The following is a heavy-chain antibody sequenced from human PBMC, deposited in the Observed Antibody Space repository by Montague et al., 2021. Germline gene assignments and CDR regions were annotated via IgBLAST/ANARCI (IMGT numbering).Heavy chain of an antibody. CDR1: GFRFDDYT. D-gene: IGHD3-10*01. V-gene: IGHV3-9*01. J-gene: IGHJ4*02. Sequence: SLRLSCAASGFRFDDYTMHWVRQVPGKGLEWVPGISWNSNTIDYVDSVKGRFTISRDHAKNSLYLEMNSLRAEDTALYLCAKEKGIALVRGLDYWGQGTQVTVSS. CDR3: AKEKGIALVRGLDY. CDR2: ISWNSNTI.